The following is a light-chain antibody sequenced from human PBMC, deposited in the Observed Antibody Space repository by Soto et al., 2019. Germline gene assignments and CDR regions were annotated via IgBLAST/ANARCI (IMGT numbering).Light chain of an antibody. V-gene: IGKV3-20*01. CDR2: GAS. Sequence: EIVLTQSPGTLSLSPGERATLSCRASQSVSSSSLAWYQQKPGQAPRLLIYGASSRATGIPDRFSGSGSGTDFSLTSSRLEPEDFALYYWKQSETVGQGTKVDSK. CDR1: QSVSSSS. CDR3: KQSET. J-gene: IGKJ1*01.